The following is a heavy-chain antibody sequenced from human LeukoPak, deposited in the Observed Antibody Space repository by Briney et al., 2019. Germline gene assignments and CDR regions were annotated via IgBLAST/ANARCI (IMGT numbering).Heavy chain of an antibody. V-gene: IGHV1-46*01. D-gene: IGHD3-3*01. CDR2: INPSGGST. J-gene: IGHJ4*02. Sequence: ASVKVSCKASGGTFSSYAISWVRQAPGQGLEWMGIINPSGGSTSYAQKFQGRVTMTRDTSTSTVYMELSSLRSEDTAVYYCARGGEDDFWSGYSTYYFDYWGQGTLVTVSS. CDR3: ARGGEDDFWSGYSTYYFDY. CDR1: GGTFSSYA.